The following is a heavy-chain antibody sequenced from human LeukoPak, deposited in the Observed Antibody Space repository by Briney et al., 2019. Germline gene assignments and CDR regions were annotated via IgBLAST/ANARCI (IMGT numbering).Heavy chain of an antibody. CDR1: GGTFSSYA. Sequence: SVKVSCKASGGTFSSYAISWVRQAPGQGLEWMGRIIPILGIANYAQKSQGRVTITADKSTSTAYMELSSLRSEDTAVYYCARAVATKKALVSYGMDVWGQGTTVTVSS. D-gene: IGHD5-12*01. CDR3: ARAVATKKALVSYGMDV. CDR2: IIPILGIA. J-gene: IGHJ6*02. V-gene: IGHV1-69*04.